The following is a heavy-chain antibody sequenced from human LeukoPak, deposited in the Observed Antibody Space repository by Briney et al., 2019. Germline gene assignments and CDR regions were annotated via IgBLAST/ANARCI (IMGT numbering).Heavy chain of an antibody. CDR2: IYRGGDS. J-gene: IGHJ5*02. CDR1: GLXVSGNH. Sequence: GGSLRLSCAASGLXVSGNHISWVRQAPGKGLEWVSVIYRGGDSYYADSVKGRFTISRDNSKNTLYLQMNRLRAEDTAVYYCARDVYQIGWWFDPWGQGTRVIVSS. CDR3: ARDVYQIGWWFDP. D-gene: IGHD6-19*01. V-gene: IGHV3-66*01.